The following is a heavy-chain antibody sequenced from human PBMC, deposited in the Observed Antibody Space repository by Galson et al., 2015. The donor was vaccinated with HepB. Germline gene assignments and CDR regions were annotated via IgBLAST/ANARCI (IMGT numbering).Heavy chain of an antibody. Sequence: SLRLSCATSGFTFGDYAMSWFRQAPGKGLEWVGFIGSKAYGGTTEYAASVKGRFTISRDDSKSIGYLQMNSLKTEDTAVYYCTRSRGYAYGYPDYWGQGTLVTVSS. V-gene: IGHV3-49*03. D-gene: IGHD5-18*01. CDR1: GFTFGDYA. CDR2: IGSKAYGGTT. J-gene: IGHJ4*02. CDR3: TRSRGYAYGYPDY.